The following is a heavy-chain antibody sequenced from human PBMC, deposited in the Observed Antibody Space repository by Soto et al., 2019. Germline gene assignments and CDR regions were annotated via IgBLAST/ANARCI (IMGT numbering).Heavy chain of an antibody. CDR1: GFTFSSYG. Sequence: QVQLVESGGGVVQPGRSLRLSCAASGFTFSSYGMHWVRQAPGKGLEWVAGISYDGSNKYYADSVKGRFTISRDNSKNTLYLQMSSVRAEDTAVYYCAKDPYYYESSGAPTLDYYYYGMDVWGQGTTVTVSS. J-gene: IGHJ6*02. CDR3: AKDPYYYESSGAPTLDYYYYGMDV. D-gene: IGHD3-22*01. V-gene: IGHV3-30*18. CDR2: ISYDGSNK.